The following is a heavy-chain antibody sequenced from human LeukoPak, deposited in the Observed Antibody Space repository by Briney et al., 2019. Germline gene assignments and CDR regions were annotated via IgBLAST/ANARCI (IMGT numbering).Heavy chain of an antibody. D-gene: IGHD6-19*01. Sequence: PGGSLRLSCAASGFTFSNYAFHWVRQAPGKGLEWVALISYDGSNKNYADSVKGRFTISRDNSKNTVYLQMNSLRAEDTAVYSCAKDQWLVLDYWGQGTLVTVSS. J-gene: IGHJ4*02. CDR1: GFTFSNYA. CDR2: ISYDGSNK. V-gene: IGHV3-30*04. CDR3: AKDQWLVLDY.